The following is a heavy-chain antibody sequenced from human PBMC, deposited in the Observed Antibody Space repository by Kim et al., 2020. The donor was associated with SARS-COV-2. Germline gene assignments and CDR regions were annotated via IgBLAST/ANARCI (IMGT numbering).Heavy chain of an antibody. D-gene: IGHD3-9*01. J-gene: IGHJ6*02. CDR1: GFTFSSYA. Sequence: GGSLRLSCAASGFTFSSYAMHWVRQAPGKGLEWVAVISYDGSNKYYADSVKGRFTISRDNSKNTLYLQMNSLRAEDTAVYYCARDGSLDGLGPEGYGMDVWGQGTTVTVSS. CDR3: ARDGSLDGLGPEGYGMDV. CDR2: ISYDGSNK. V-gene: IGHV3-30-3*01.